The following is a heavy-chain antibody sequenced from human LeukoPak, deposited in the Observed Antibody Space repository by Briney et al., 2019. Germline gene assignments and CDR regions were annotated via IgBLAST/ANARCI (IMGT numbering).Heavy chain of an antibody. CDR2: IYYSGST. J-gene: IGHJ3*02. V-gene: IGHV4-39*01. D-gene: IGHD3-22*01. CDR3: ASSSSSGYLGAFDI. CDR1: GGSISSSSYY. Sequence: SSETLSLTCTVSGGSISSSSYYWGWIRQPPGKGLEWIGSIYYSGSTYYNPSLKSRVTISVDTSKNQFSLKLSSVTAADTAVYYCASSSSSGYLGAFDIWGQGTMVTVSS.